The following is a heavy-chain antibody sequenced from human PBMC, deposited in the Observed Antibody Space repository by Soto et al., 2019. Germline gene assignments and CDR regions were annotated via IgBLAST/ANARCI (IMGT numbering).Heavy chain of an antibody. CDR3: ARGGEPAVAVDY. Sequence: SATLSLTCAVYGGSFSGYYWSWIRQPAGKGLEWIGEINHSGSTNYNPSLKSRVNISVDTSKNQFSLKLSSVTAADTAVYYCARGGEPAVAVDYWGQGTLVT. D-gene: IGHD6-19*01. CDR1: GGSFSGYY. CDR2: INHSGST. V-gene: IGHV4-34*01. J-gene: IGHJ4*02.